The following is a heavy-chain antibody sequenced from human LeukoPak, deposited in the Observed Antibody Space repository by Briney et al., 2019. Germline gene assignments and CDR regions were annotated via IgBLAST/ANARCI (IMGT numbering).Heavy chain of an antibody. J-gene: IGHJ1*01. V-gene: IGHV1-24*01. CDR2: FDPEDGET. CDR3: ATPNHMYYSSTEYFQH. Sequence: ASVKVSCKASGYTLTELSMHWVRQAPGKGLEWMGGFDPEDGETIYAQKFQGRVTMTEDTSTDTAYMELSSLRSEDTAVYYCATPNHMYYSSTEYFQHWGQGTLVTVSS. D-gene: IGHD3-10*01. CDR1: GYTLTELS.